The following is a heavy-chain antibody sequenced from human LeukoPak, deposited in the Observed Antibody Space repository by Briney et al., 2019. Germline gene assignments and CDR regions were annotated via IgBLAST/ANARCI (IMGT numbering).Heavy chain of an antibody. CDR3: AKDLYYDFWSGYYTPDYYMDV. CDR1: GFTFSSYG. CDR2: IWSDGSNK. D-gene: IGHD3-3*01. Sequence: GGSLRLSCAASGFTFSSYGMHWVRQAPGKGLEWVAVIWSDGSNKYYADSVKGRFTISRDNSKNTLYLQMNSLRAEDTAVYYCAKDLYYDFWSGYYTPDYYMDVWGKGTTVTVSS. V-gene: IGHV3-33*06. J-gene: IGHJ6*03.